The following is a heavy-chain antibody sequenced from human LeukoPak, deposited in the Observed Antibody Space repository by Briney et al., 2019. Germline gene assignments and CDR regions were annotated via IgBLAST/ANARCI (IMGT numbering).Heavy chain of an antibody. V-gene: IGHV3-48*04. Sequence: GGSLRLSCAASGFTFSSYSMNWVRQAPGKGLEWVSYISSSSSTIYYADSVKGRFTISRDNAKNSLYLQMNSLRAEDTAVYYCARDSPNEGILWWSIDYWGQGTLVTVSS. CDR1: GFTFSSYS. D-gene: IGHD2-21*01. CDR3: ARDSPNEGILWWSIDY. J-gene: IGHJ4*02. CDR2: ISSSSSTI.